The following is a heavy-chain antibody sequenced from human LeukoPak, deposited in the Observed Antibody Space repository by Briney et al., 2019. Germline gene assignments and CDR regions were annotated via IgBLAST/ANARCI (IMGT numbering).Heavy chain of an antibody. CDR3: ARDMLFGESVYNWFDP. D-gene: IGHD3/OR15-3a*01. J-gene: IGHJ5*02. CDR2: ISSSSYI. V-gene: IGHV3-21*01. CDR1: GFTFSSYS. Sequence: GGSLRLSCAASGFTFSSYSMNWVRQAPGKGLEWVSSISSSSYIYYADSVKGRFTISRDNAKNSLYLQMNSLRAEDTAVYYCARDMLFGESVYNWFDPWGQGTLVTVSS.